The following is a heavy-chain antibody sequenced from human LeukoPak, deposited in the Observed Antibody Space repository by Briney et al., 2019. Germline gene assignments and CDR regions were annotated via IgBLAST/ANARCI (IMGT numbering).Heavy chain of an antibody. V-gene: IGHV6-1*01. CDR3: ARFDHGAPDY. J-gene: IGHJ4*02. Sequence: SQTLALTCGISGDSVSSNSAAWNWSRQSPSRGLEWLGRTYYRSKWYNDYTISVKSRISINPDTSKNQFSLQLKSVTPEDTAVYYCARFDHGAPDYWGQGTLVTVSS. D-gene: IGHD3-10*01. CDR2: TYYRSKWYN. CDR1: GDSVSSNSAA.